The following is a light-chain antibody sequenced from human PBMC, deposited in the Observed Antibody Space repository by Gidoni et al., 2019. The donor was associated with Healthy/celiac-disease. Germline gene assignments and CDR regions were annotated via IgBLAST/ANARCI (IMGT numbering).Light chain of an antibody. CDR2: AAS. V-gene: IGKV1-39*01. Sequence: DIQMTQSPSSLSASVGDRVIITCRASHSISSYLYWYQQKPGKAPKLLIYAASSLQSGVPSRFRGSGSGTDFTLTISSLQPEDFATYYCQQSYSTPRTFGQGTKVEIK. CDR1: HSISSY. J-gene: IGKJ1*01. CDR3: QQSYSTPRT.